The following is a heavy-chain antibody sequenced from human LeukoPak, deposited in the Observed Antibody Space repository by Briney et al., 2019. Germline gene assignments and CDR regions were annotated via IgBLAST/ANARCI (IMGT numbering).Heavy chain of an antibody. CDR3: ARTYSSSSGKVGSFIDY. Sequence: GSSVKVSCKASGGTFSSYAISWVRQAPGQGLEWMGRIIPILGIANYAQKFQGRVTITADKSTSTAYMELSSLRSEDTAVYYCARTYSSSSGKVGSFIDYWGQGTLVTVSS. V-gene: IGHV1-69*04. CDR2: IIPILGIA. CDR1: GGTFSSYA. D-gene: IGHD6-6*01. J-gene: IGHJ4*02.